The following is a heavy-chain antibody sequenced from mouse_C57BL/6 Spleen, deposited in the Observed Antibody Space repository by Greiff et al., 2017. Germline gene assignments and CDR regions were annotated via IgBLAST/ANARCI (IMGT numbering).Heavy chain of an antibody. D-gene: IGHD2-3*01. J-gene: IGHJ2*01. CDR1: GYTFTDYE. Sequence: VQLQQSGAELVRPGASVTLSCKASGYTFTDYEMHWVKQTPVHGLEWIGAIDSETGGTAYNQKFKGKAILTADKSSSTAYMELRSLTSEDSAVYYCTRSPDGYPSDFDDWGQGTTLTVSS. CDR2: IDSETGGT. CDR3: TRSPDGYPSDFDD. V-gene: IGHV1-15*01.